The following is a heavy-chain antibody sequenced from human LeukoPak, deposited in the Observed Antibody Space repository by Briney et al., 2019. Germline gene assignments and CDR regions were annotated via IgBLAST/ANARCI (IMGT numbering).Heavy chain of an antibody. D-gene: IGHD3-9*01. CDR3: ARDAYYDILTGQYGMDV. V-gene: IGHV4-31*03. J-gene: IGHJ6*02. CDR1: GGSISSGGYY. Sequence: KSSETLSLTCTVSGGSISSGGYYWSWIRQHPGKGLEWIGYIYYSGSTYYNPSLKSRVTISVDTSKNQFSLKLSSVTAADTAVYYCARDAYYDILTGQYGMDVWGQGTTVTVSS. CDR2: IYYSGST.